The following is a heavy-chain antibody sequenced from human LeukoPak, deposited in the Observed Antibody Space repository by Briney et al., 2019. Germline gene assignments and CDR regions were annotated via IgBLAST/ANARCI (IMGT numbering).Heavy chain of an antibody. J-gene: IGHJ4*02. V-gene: IGHV3-30*18. CDR1: GLTFSSYG. Sequence: PGGSLRLSCAASGLTFSSYGMHWIRQAPGKGLEWVAVISYDERNKFYAESVKGRFTISRDNSKNTLYLQMDSLRAEDTAVYYCAKDGGRSSGHTDYWGQGTLVSVSS. CDR3: AKDGGRSSGHTDY. D-gene: IGHD3-16*01. CDR2: ISYDERNK.